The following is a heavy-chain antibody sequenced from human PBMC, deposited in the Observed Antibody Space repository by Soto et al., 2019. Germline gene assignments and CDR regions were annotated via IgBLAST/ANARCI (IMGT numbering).Heavy chain of an antibody. CDR2: ISGGAYSV. CDR3: AKGQRDPVTGLKYFFDY. V-gene: IGHV3-23*01. CDR1: GFTFSTYA. D-gene: IGHD6-19*01. J-gene: IGHJ4*02. Sequence: PGGSLRLSCAASGFTFSTYAMTWVRQAPGKGLEWVSIISGGAYSVYYADSVKGRFTISRDNSKNTLYLQMSSLRAADTAVYYCAKGQRDPVTGLKYFFDYWGQGTLVTVFS.